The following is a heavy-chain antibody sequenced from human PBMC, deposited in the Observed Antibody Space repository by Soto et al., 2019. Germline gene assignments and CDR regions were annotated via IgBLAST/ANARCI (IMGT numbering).Heavy chain of an antibody. D-gene: IGHD1-7*01. CDR2: IYYSGST. CDR3: ARLNAGTTYYYYGMDV. Sequence: QLQLHESGPGLVKPSETLSLTCTVSGASVSSSSYYWGWIRQPPRKGLEWIGSIYYSGSTYYNPSLKSRVTISVDTSKNQFSLKLSSVTAADTAVYYCARLNAGTTYYYYGMDVWGQGTTVTVSS. V-gene: IGHV4-39*01. CDR1: GASVSSSSYY. J-gene: IGHJ6*02.